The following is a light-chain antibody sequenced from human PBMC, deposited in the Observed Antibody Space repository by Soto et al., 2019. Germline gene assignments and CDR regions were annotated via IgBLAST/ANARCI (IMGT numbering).Light chain of an antibody. Sequence: EIVMTQSPAILSVSPGERATLSCRTSQSVSNNLAWYQQKPGQPPRRRIYRASTRATGVPARFSGSGSGTDFTLTISGLQSEDFAVYYCQHYHKWPPGTFGQGTKVEIK. J-gene: IGKJ1*01. CDR3: QHYHKWPPGT. CDR1: QSVSNN. CDR2: RAS. V-gene: IGKV3-15*01.